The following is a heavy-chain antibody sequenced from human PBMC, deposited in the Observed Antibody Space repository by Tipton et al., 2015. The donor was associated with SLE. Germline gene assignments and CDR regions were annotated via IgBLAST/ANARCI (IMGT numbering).Heavy chain of an antibody. V-gene: IGHV4-38-2*02. CDR3: ATYTPGSFDY. D-gene: IGHD2-2*02. CDR2: IYHSGST. CDR1: GYSISSGYY. Sequence: TLSLTCTVSGYSISSGYYWGWIRQPPGKGLEWIGSIYHSGSTYYNPSLKSRVTISVDTSKNQFSLKLSSVTAADTAVYYCATYTPGSFDYWGQGTLVTVSS. J-gene: IGHJ4*02.